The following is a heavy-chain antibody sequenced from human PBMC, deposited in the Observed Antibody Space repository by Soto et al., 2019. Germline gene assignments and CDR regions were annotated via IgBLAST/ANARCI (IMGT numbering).Heavy chain of an antibody. CDR1: GFTFSSYA. Sequence: SLRLSCAASGFTFSSYAMNWVRQAPGKGLEWVSAISGSGGSTYYADSVKGRFTISRDNSKNTLYLQMNSLKAEDTAVYYCAKDRAPVVLRGEDYWGQGTLVTVSS. V-gene: IGHV3-23*01. CDR2: ISGSGGST. CDR3: AKDRAPVVLRGEDY. J-gene: IGHJ4*02. D-gene: IGHD3-10*01.